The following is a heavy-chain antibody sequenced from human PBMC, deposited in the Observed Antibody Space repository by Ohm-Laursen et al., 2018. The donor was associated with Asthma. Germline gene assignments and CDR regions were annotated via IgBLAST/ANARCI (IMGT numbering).Heavy chain of an antibody. Sequence: SLRLSCTASGFTFSSYAMSWVRQAPGKGLEWVSAISGSGGSTYYADSVKGRFTISRDNSKNTLYLQMNSLRAEDTAVYYCAKRGPTIFGVVIPFDYWGQGTLVTVSS. D-gene: IGHD3-3*01. CDR3: AKRGPTIFGVVIPFDY. J-gene: IGHJ4*02. CDR2: ISGSGGST. V-gene: IGHV3-23*01. CDR1: GFTFSSYA.